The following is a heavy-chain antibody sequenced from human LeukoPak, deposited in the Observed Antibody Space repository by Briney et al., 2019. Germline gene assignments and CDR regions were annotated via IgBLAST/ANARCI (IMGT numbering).Heavy chain of an antibody. Sequence: PGGSLRLSCAASGFTLSTYDMSWVRQTPGKGLEWVSSISDGSSYIYYADSLKGRFTISRDNAKSSLYLQMNSLRAEDTAVYYCARADSSGWYPTLWGQGTLVTVSS. D-gene: IGHD6-19*01. J-gene: IGHJ4*02. V-gene: IGHV3-21*01. CDR2: ISDGSSYI. CDR1: GFTLSTYD. CDR3: ARADSSGWYPTL.